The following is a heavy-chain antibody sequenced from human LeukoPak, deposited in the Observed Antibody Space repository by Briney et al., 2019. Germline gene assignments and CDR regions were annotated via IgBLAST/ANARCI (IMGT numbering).Heavy chain of an antibody. D-gene: IGHD6-19*01. J-gene: IGHJ5*02. V-gene: IGHV4-59*01. Sequence: SETLSLTCTVSGGSISSYYWSWIRQPPGKGLEWIGYIYYSGSTNYNPSLKSRVTISVDTSKNQFSLKLSSVTAADTAVYYCAREDSSGWYWANWFDPWGQGTLVTVSS. CDR3: AREDSSGWYWANWFDP. CDR2: IYYSGST. CDR1: GGSISSYY.